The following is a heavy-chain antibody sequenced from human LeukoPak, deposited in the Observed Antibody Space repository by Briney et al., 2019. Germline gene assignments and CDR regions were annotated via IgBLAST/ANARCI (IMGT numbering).Heavy chain of an antibody. J-gene: IGHJ5*02. CDR2: IHYNGSP. Sequence: SETLSLTCPVSGGSISSYSWSWIRQPPGKGLEWIGYIHYNGSPNYNPSLKSRVTISVDTSKNQSSLKLSSVTAADTAVYYWARGGVTIFGVATPTNWFDPWGQGTLVTVSS. CDR3: ARGGVTIFGVATPTNWFDP. D-gene: IGHD3-3*01. CDR1: GGSISSYS. V-gene: IGHV4-59*01.